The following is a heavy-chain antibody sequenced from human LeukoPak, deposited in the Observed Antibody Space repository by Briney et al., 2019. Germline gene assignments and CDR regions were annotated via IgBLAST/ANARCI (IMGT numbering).Heavy chain of an antibody. J-gene: IGHJ6*03. CDR1: GGSISSYY. CDR2: IYYSGST. Sequence: PSETLSLTCTVSGGSISSYYWSWIRQPPGKGLEWIGYIYYSGSTNYNPSLKSRVTISVDTSKNQFSLKLSSVTAADTAVYYCARGFYYYGSGSFYYSYYMDVWGKGTTVTVSS. D-gene: IGHD3-10*01. V-gene: IGHV4-59*01. CDR3: ARGFYYYGSGSFYYSYYMDV.